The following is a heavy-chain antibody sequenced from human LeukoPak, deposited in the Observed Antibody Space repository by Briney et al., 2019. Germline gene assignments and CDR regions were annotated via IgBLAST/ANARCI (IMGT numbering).Heavy chain of an antibody. D-gene: IGHD6-13*01. CDR3: AREYAAAGPSDP. Sequence: SVKVSCKASGGTFSSYAISWVRQAPGQGLEWMGGIIPIFGTANYAQKFQGRVTITTDESTSTAYMELSSLRSEDTAVYYCAREYAAAGPSDPWGQGTLVTVSS. V-gene: IGHV1-69*05. J-gene: IGHJ5*02. CDR1: GGTFSSYA. CDR2: IIPIFGTA.